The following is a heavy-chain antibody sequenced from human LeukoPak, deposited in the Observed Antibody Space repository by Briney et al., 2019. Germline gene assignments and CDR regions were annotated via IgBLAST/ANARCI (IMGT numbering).Heavy chain of an antibody. J-gene: IGHJ6*03. CDR1: GGSFSGYY. V-gene: IGHV4-59*10. D-gene: IGHD3-3*01. CDR2: IYTSGST. Sequence: PSETLSLTCAVYGGSFSGYYWSWIRQPAGKGLEWIGRIYTSGSTNYNPSLKSRVTISVDTSKNQFSLKLSSVTAADTAVYYCARELRITIFGVAVYYMDVWGKGTTVTVSS. CDR3: ARELRITIFGVAVYYMDV.